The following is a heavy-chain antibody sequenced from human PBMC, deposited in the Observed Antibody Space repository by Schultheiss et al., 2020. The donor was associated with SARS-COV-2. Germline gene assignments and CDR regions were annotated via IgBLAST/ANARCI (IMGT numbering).Heavy chain of an antibody. CDR1: GFTFSSYA. V-gene: IGHV3-23*01. CDR2: ISGSGGST. Sequence: GESLKISCAASGFTFSSYAMSWVRQAPGKGLEWVSAISGSGGSTYYADSVKGRFTISRDNSKNTLYLQMNSLKTEDTAVYYCTTDSMLRYYYYGMDVWGQGTTVTVSS. J-gene: IGHJ6*02. CDR3: TTDSMLRYYYYGMDV. D-gene: IGHD2/OR15-2a*01.